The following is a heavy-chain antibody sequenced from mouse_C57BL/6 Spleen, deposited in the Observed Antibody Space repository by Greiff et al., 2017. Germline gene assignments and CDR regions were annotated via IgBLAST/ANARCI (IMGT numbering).Heavy chain of an antibody. Sequence: LVESGAELVRPGASVTLSCKASGYTFTDYEMHWVKQTPVHGLEWIGAIDPETGGTAYNQKFKGKAILTADKSSSTAYMELRSLTSEDSAVYYCTRTYYFDYWGQGTTLTVSS. CDR3: TRTYYFDY. CDR1: GYTFTDYE. CDR2: IDPETGGT. V-gene: IGHV1-15*01. J-gene: IGHJ2*01.